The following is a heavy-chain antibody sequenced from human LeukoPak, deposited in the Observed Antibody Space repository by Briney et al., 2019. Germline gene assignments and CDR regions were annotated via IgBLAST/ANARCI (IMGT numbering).Heavy chain of an antibody. Sequence: GWSLRLSCAASGFTFSSYAMHWVRQAPGKGLEWVAVISYDGSNKYYADSVKGRFTISRDNSKNTLYLQMNSLRAEDTAVYYCAREYYDSSGYLLGFVYWGQGTLVTVSS. D-gene: IGHD3-22*01. CDR3: AREYYDSSGYLLGFVY. J-gene: IGHJ4*02. CDR1: GFTFSSYA. V-gene: IGHV3-30-3*01. CDR2: ISYDGSNK.